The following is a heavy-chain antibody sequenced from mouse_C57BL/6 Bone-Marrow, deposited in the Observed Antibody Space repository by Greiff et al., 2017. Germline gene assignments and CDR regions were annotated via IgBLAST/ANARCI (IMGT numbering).Heavy chain of an antibody. D-gene: IGHD1-1*01. Sequence: EVKLEESGGGLVKPGGSLKLSCAASGFTFSSYAMSWVRQTPEKRLEWVATISDGGSYTYYPDNVKGRFTISRDNAKNNLYLQMSHLKSEDTAMYYCARDLILDWGQGTLVTVSA. J-gene: IGHJ3*01. CDR2: ISDGGSYT. V-gene: IGHV5-4*01. CDR1: GFTFSSYA. CDR3: ARDLILD.